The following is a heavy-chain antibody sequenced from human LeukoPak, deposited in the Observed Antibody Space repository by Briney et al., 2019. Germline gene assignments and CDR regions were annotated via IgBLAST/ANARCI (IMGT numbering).Heavy chain of an antibody. J-gene: IGHJ4*02. CDR3: AKDPGRVRGVITYFDY. V-gene: IGHV3-33*06. Sequence: GGSLRLSCAASGFTFSSYGMHWVRQAPGKGLKWVADIWYDGSNKYYADSVKGRFTMSRDNSKNTLYLQMKSLRGEDTAVYYCAKDPGRVRGVITYFDYWGQGTLVTVSS. CDR2: IWYDGSNK. CDR1: GFTFSSYG. D-gene: IGHD3-10*01.